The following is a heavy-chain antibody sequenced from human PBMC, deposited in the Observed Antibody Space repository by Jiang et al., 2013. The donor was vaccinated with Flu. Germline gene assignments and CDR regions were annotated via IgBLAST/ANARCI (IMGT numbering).Heavy chain of an antibody. D-gene: IGHD5-24*01. CDR1: GGSISGYY. Sequence: GSGLVKPSETLSLTCAVSGGSISGYYCSWIRQPPGKGLEWIGYIYYSGNTKYSPSLKSRVTMSVDTSKNQFSLKLSSVTAADTAVYYCVRHEDGYSHLNWGQGKLVTVS. J-gene: IGHJ4*02. CDR3: VRHEDGYSHLN. CDR2: IYYSGNT. V-gene: IGHV4-59*08.